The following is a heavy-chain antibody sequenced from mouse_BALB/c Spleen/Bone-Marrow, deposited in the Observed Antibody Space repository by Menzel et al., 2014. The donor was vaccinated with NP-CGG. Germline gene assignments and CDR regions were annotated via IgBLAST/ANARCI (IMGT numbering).Heavy chain of an antibody. Sequence: EVQLQQSGAELVKPGASVKLSCTASGFNIKDTYMHWVKQRPEQGLEWIGRIDPANGNTKYDPKFQGKATITADTSSNTAYLQLSSLTSEDSAVYYCARWEYYAMDYWGQGTSVTVSS. D-gene: IGHD4-1*01. CDR1: GFNIKDTY. CDR3: ARWEYYAMDY. J-gene: IGHJ4*01. V-gene: IGHV14-3*02. CDR2: IDPANGNT.